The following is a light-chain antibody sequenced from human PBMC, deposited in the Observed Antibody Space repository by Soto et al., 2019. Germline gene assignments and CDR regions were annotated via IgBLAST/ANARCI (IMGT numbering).Light chain of an antibody. V-gene: IGKV1-5*03. Sequence: DIQMTQSPSTLSASVGDRVTITCRASQSFSHWLAWYQQKPGQAPKLLIYKASILQSGVPARFSGSGSGTEFTLTISSLQPDDLATYYCQQYSSFPLTFGEGTKVEF. J-gene: IGKJ4*01. CDR1: QSFSHW. CDR3: QQYSSFPLT. CDR2: KAS.